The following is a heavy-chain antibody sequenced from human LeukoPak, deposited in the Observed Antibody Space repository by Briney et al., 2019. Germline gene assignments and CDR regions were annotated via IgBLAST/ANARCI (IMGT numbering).Heavy chain of an antibody. CDR3: AAGTAGRPEYFQH. D-gene: IGHD6-6*01. J-gene: IGHJ1*01. CDR2: IVVGSGNR. V-gene: IGHV1-58*02. Sequence: SVKVSCKASGFTFTSSAMQWVRQARGQRLEWIGWIVVGSGNRNYAQKFQERVTITRDMSTRTAYMELSSLRSEDTAVYYCAAGTAGRPEYFQHWGQGTLVTVSS. CDR1: GFTFTSSA.